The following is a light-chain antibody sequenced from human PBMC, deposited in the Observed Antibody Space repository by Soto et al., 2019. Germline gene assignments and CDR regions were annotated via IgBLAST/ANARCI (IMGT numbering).Light chain of an antibody. CDR3: QQLNSFPIT. J-gene: IGKJ5*01. CDR2: VAS. V-gene: IGKV1-9*01. CDR1: QGISSY. Sequence: IQLTHSPSSLSASVLYRVTITFLASQGISSYLTWYQQKPGKAPKVLIYVASTLQSGVPSRFSGSGSGTDFTLTISSLQPEDSATYYCQQLNSFPITFGQGTRLEIK.